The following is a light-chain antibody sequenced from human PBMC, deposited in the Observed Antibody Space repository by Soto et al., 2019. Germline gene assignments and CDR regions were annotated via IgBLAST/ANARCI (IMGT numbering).Light chain of an antibody. J-gene: IGKJ2*01. CDR3: QQYDVLPYT. CDR2: DAS. Sequence: DLQMTQSPSSLSASIGKTVTITCQASQAIGNYLSWYQQKPGKAPKLLMHDASNLETGVPSRFRGSGSGTDFTLTISSLQPDDIATYYCQQYDVLPYTFGPGTKLEI. V-gene: IGKV1-33*01. CDR1: QAIGNY.